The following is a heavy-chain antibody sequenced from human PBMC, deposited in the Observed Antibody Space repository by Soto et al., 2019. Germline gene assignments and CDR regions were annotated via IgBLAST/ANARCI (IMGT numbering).Heavy chain of an antibody. J-gene: IGHJ5*02. D-gene: IGHD2-15*01. CDR2: IIPILGIA. Sequence: QVQLVQSGAEVKKPGSSVKVSCKASGGTFSSYTISWVRQAPGQGPEWLGRIIPILGIANYAQKVQGRVTNTADKSTSTAYMELSSLRDEDTAVHYCSTSKEEDCRDGSCYQNNWFDPWGQGTLVTVSS. V-gene: IGHV1-69*02. CDR1: GGTFSSYT. CDR3: STSKEEDCRDGSCYQNNWFDP.